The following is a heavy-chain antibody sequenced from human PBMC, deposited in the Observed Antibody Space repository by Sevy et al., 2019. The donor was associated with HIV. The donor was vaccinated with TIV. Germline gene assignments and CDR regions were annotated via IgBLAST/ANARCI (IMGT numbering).Heavy chain of an antibody. Sequence: GGSLRLSCAASGFTFSNAWMSWVRQAPGKGLEWVGRIKSKTDGGTTDYATPVKGRFTISRDDSKNTLYLQMNSLKTEDTAVYYCTTDWRGYCSGGSCYSTADYYGMDVWGQRTTVTVSS. D-gene: IGHD2-15*01. V-gene: IGHV3-15*01. CDR3: TTDWRGYCSGGSCYSTADYYGMDV. J-gene: IGHJ6*02. CDR1: GFTFSNAW. CDR2: IKSKTDGGTT.